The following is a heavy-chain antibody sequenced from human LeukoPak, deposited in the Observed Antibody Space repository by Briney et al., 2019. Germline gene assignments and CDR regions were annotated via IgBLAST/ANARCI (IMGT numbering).Heavy chain of an antibody. CDR1: GYSFTSYW. D-gene: IGHD6-19*01. Sequence: GESLKISCKSSGYSFTSYWITWVRQMPGKGLEWMGRIDPSDSYTDYSPSFQGHVTISADKSINTAYLQWSSLKASDTAMYYCARQGSGWLNDYWGQGSQVTVSS. CDR2: IDPSDSYT. CDR3: ARQGSGWLNDY. V-gene: IGHV5-10-1*01. J-gene: IGHJ4*02.